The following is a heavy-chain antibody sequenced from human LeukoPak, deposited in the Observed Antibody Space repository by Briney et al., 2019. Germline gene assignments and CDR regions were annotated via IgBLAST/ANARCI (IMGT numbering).Heavy chain of an antibody. Sequence: PSETLSLTCAGYGGSFSGYYWSWIRQPPGKGLEWIGEINHSGSTNYNPSLKSRVTISVDTSKNQFSLKLSSVTAADTAVYYCARKACRLCNWFDPWGQGTLVTVSS. CDR3: ARKACRLCNWFDP. CDR1: GGSFSGYY. D-gene: IGHD3-16*01. CDR2: INHSGST. J-gene: IGHJ5*02. V-gene: IGHV4-34*01.